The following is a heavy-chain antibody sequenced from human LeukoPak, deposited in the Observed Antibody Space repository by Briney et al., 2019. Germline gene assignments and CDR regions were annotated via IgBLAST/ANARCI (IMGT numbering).Heavy chain of an antibody. J-gene: IGHJ6*02. Sequence: SETLSLTCTVSGGSTSSSNYYWGWIRQPPGKGLEWIGGIHYSGNTYYNPSLKSRVTISVDTSKNQFSLKLSSVTAADTAVYYCARGALDSSGYYRYYYYGMDVWGQGTTVTVSS. D-gene: IGHD3-22*01. V-gene: IGHV4-39*07. CDR2: IHYSGNT. CDR3: ARGALDSSGYYRYYYYGMDV. CDR1: GGSTSSSNYY.